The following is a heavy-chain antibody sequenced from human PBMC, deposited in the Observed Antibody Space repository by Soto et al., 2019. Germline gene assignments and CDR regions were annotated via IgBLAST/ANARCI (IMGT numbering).Heavy chain of an antibody. CDR1: GFTFSNAW. V-gene: IGHV3-23*01. CDR3: AKDLWPYSSSCPWDY. CDR2: ISGSGGST. J-gene: IGHJ4*02. D-gene: IGHD6-13*01. Sequence: GGSLRLSCAASGFTFSNAWMNWVRQAPGKGLEWVSAISGSGGSTYYADSVKGRFTISRDNSKNTLYLQMNSLRAEDTAVYYCAKDLWPYSSSCPWDYWGQGTLVTVSS.